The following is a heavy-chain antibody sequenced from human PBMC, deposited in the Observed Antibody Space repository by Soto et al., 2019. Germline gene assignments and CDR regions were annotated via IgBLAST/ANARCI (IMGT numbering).Heavy chain of an antibody. J-gene: IGHJ4*02. CDR2: INAYSGDR. CDR3: ASANYGDSDY. V-gene: IGHV1-18*01. Sequence: QGELVQSGAEVKKPGASVKVSCKASGYTFPSSTISWLRQAPGQGLEWLGWINAYSGDRKFAQRFQGRVTMTTDTSTSTAYLELTSLTSDDTAIYYCASANYGDSDYWGQRTLLTVSS. D-gene: IGHD4-17*01. CDR1: GYTFPSST.